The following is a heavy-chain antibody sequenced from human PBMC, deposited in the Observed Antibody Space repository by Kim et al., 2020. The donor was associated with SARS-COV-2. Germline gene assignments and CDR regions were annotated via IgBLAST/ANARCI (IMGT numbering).Heavy chain of an antibody. J-gene: IGHJ2*01. D-gene: IGHD2-2*01. CDR2: IGTSRASYT. CDR3: ARDSRRVPRYFDL. V-gene: IGHV3-11*05. CDR1: GFTLSDYY. Sequence: GGSLRLSCAASGFTLSDYYMTWIRQAPGKGLEWVSYIGTSRASYTNYVDFVEGRFTISRDNAKNSLFLQMNSLRAEDTAVYYCARDSRRVPRYFDLWGRGTLVIVSS.